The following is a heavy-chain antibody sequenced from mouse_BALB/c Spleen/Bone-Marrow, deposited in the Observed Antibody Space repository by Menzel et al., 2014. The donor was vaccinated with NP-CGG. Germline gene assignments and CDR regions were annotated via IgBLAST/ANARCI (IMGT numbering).Heavy chain of an antibody. CDR1: GYTFTNYW. V-gene: IGHV1-63*02. D-gene: IGHD4-1*01. CDR3: ARRGTGVDY. J-gene: IGHJ2*01. CDR2: TYPGGGYT. Sequence: QVHVKQSGAELVRPGTSVKISCKASGYTFTNYWLGWVKQRPGHGLEWIGDTYPGGGYTNYNEKFKGKATLTADTSSSTAYMQLSSLTSEDSAVYFCARRGTGVDYWGQGTTHTVSS.